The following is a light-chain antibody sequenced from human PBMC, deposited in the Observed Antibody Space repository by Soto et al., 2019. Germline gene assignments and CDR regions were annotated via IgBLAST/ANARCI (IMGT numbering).Light chain of an antibody. Sequence: EIVMTQSPATLSVSPGERATLSCRASQSVSGSYLAWYQQQPGQAPRLLIYDASSRATGIPDRISGRGSGTDFTLTISRLEPEDVAVYYCQQYGSLPPGTFGQGTKVDIK. V-gene: IGKV3-20*01. J-gene: IGKJ1*01. CDR3: QQYGSLPPGT. CDR2: DAS. CDR1: QSVSGSY.